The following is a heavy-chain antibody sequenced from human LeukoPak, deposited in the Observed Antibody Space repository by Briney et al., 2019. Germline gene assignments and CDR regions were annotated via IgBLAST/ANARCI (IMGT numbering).Heavy chain of an antibody. D-gene: IGHD6-19*01. Sequence: GGSLRPSCAASGFTFSSYWMGWVRQAPGKGREWVANIKQDGSEKYYVDSVKGRFTISRDNAKNSLYLQMNSLRAEDTAVYYCARDLREWLTRFDYWGQGTLVTVSS. CDR2: IKQDGSEK. CDR3: ARDLREWLTRFDY. V-gene: IGHV3-7*01. J-gene: IGHJ4*02. CDR1: GFTFSSYW.